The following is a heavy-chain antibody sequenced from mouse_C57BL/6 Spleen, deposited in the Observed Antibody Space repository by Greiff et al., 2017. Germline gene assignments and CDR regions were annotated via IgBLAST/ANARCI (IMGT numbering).Heavy chain of an antibody. CDR1: GYTFTSYW. D-gene: IGHD2-3*01. Sequence: QVQLKESGAELVKPGASVKLSCKASGYTFTSYWMHWVKQRPGQGLEWIGMIHPNSGSTNYNEKFKSKATLTVDKFSSTAYMQLSSLTSEDSAVYYCARSEDGYYAWFAYWGQGTLVTVSA. CDR3: ARSEDGYYAWFAY. CDR2: IHPNSGST. V-gene: IGHV1-64*01. J-gene: IGHJ3*01.